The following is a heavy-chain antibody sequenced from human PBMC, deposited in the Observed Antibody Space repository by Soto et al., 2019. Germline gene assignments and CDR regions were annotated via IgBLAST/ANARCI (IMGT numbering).Heavy chain of an antibody. J-gene: IGHJ3*02. V-gene: IGHV4-31*03. CDR2: IYYSGTT. CDR3: ARDHYDSCVDI. CDR1: GGSISSGGYY. D-gene: IGHD3-22*01. Sequence: QVQLQESGPGLVKPSQILSLTCTVSGGSISSGGYYWSWIRQHPGKGLEWIGYIYYSGTTYYNPSLKSRLTISVDTSKNQFSLKLSSVTAADTAVYYCARDHYDSCVDIWGQGTMVTVSS.